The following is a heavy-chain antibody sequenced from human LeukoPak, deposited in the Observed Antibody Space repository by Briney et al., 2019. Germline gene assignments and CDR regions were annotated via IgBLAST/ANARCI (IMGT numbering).Heavy chain of an antibody. Sequence: KPSETLSLTCAVSGDSISSGNYYWSWIRQPAGKGLEWIGSIHYSGSTYHDPSLKSRVAISIDTSKNQFSLKLSSVTAADTAVYYCARQLYASGTYYAPMDVWGKGTTVTISS. V-gene: IGHV4-39*01. CDR1: GDSISSGNYY. CDR3: ARQLYASGTYYAPMDV. CDR2: IHYSGST. D-gene: IGHD3-10*01. J-gene: IGHJ6*03.